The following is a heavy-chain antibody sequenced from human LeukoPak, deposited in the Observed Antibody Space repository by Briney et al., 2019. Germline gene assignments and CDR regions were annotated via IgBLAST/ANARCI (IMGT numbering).Heavy chain of an antibody. CDR2: IYTSGST. V-gene: IGHV4-4*07. D-gene: IGHD3-10*01. Sequence: SETLSLTCTVSGGSVSSYYWSWIRQPAGKGLEWIGRIYTSGSTNYNPSLKSRVTMSVDTSKNQFSLKLSSVTAADTAVYYCARGWVRGVNDNWFDPWGQGTLVTVSS. J-gene: IGHJ5*02. CDR1: GGSVSSYY. CDR3: ARGWVRGVNDNWFDP.